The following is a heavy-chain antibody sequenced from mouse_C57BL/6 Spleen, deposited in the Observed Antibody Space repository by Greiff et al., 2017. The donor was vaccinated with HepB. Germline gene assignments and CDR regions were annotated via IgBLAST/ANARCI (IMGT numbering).Heavy chain of an antibody. Sequence: QVQLQQPGAELVRPGSSVKLSCKASGYTFTSYWMDWVKQRPGQGLEWIGNIYPSDSETHYNQKFKDKATLTVDKSSSTAYMQLSSLTSEDSAVYYCARPLNYYGFAYWGQGTLVTVSA. J-gene: IGHJ3*01. CDR3: ARPLNYYGFAY. V-gene: IGHV1-61*01. CDR1: GYTFTSYW. D-gene: IGHD1-1*01. CDR2: IYPSDSET.